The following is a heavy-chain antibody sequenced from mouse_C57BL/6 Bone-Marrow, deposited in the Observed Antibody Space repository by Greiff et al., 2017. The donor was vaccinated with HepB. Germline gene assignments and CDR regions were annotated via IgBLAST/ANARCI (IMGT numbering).Heavy chain of an antibody. V-gene: IGHV1-69*01. CDR1: GYTFTSYW. Sequence: QVQLQQPGAELVMPGASVKLSCKASGYTFTSYWMHWVKQRPGQGLEWIGEIDPSDSYTNYNQKFKGKSTLTVDKSSSTAYMQLSSLTSEDSAVYYCARYDGCSYRYFDFWGRGTAVTVSA. CDR2: IDPSDSYT. D-gene: IGHD1-1*01. CDR3: ARYDGCSYRYFDF. J-gene: IGHJ1*03.